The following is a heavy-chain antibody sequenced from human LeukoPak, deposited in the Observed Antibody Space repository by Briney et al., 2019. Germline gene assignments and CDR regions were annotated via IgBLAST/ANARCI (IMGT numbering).Heavy chain of an antibody. V-gene: IGHV4-39*01. CDR2: IYYSGST. J-gene: IGHJ4*02. CDR3: ARQRIAAAEDY. CDR1: GGSISGSSYY. Sequence: SETLSLTCTVSGGSISGSSYYWGWIRQPPGKGLEWIGSIYYSGSTYYNPSLKSRVTISVDTSKNQFSLKLSSVTAADTAVYYCARQRIAAAEDYWGQGTLVTVPS. D-gene: IGHD6-13*01.